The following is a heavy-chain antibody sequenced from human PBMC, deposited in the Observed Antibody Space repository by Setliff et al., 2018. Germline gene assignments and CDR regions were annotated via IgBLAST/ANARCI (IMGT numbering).Heavy chain of an antibody. V-gene: IGHV5-51*01. Sequence: PGESLTISCQGSGYTFTNYWIGWVRQMPGKGLEWVGLIYPGDSDTRYSPSFQGQVTIAVDRSRVTAYLQWDSLKASDAATYYCARLAVRNTVYYYFTDVWGKGTSVTSP. CDR3: ARLAVRNTVYYYFTDV. J-gene: IGHJ6*03. D-gene: IGHD2-2*02. CDR2: IYPGDSDT. CDR1: GYTFTNYW.